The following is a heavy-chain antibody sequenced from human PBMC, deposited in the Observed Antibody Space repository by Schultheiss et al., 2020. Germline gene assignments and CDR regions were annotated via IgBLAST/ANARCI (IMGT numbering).Heavy chain of an antibody. D-gene: IGHD3-22*01. Sequence: GESLKISCKGSGYSFTSYWIGWVRQMPGKGLEWMGRIDPSDSYTNYSPSFQGHVTISADKSISTAYLQWSSLKASDTAMYYCARLVDDSSGYYYYFDYWGQGTLVTVSS. CDR2: IDPSDSYT. CDR1: GYSFTSYW. V-gene: IGHV5-10-1*01. J-gene: IGHJ4*02. CDR3: ARLVDDSSGYYYYFDY.